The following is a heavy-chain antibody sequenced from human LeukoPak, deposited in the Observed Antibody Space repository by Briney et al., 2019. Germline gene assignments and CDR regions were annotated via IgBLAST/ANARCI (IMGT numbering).Heavy chain of an antibody. V-gene: IGHV4-39*07. CDR3: AREGIVVVPAAMRGCHNSIYYHYYYMDG. CDR2: IYYSGST. Sequence: SETLSLTYTVSDGSISSSSYYWGWIRQPPGKGLEWIGNIYYSGSTYYNPSLKSRVTISVDTSKNQFSLKLSSVTAADTAVYYCAREGIVVVPAAMRGCHNSIYYHYYYMDGWGKGTTVTVSS. CDR1: DGSISSSSYY. J-gene: IGHJ6*03. D-gene: IGHD2-2*01.